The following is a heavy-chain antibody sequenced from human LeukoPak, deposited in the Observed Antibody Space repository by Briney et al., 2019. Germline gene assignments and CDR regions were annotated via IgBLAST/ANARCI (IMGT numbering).Heavy chain of an antibody. D-gene: IGHD6-19*01. J-gene: IGHJ4*02. Sequence: PSETLSLTCAVYGGSFSGYYWSWIRQPPGKGLEWVSAISGSGGSTYYADSVKGRFTISRDNSKNTLYLQMNSLRAEDTAVYYCAKDARYSSGWYKARTDYFDYWGQGTLVTVSS. CDR1: GGSFSGYY. V-gene: IGHV3-23*01. CDR3: AKDARYSSGWYKARTDYFDY. CDR2: ISGSGGST.